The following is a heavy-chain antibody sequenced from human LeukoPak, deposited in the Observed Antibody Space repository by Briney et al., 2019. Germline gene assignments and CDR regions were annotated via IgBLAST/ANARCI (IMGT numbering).Heavy chain of an antibody. Sequence: GGSLRLSCAASGFTFSSYAMSWVRQAPGKGLEWVSAISGSGGSTYYADSVKGRFTISRDNSKNTLYLQMNGLRAEDTAVYYCAKGLSYGSGSRVEYWGQGTLVTVSS. V-gene: IGHV3-23*01. CDR2: ISGSGGST. J-gene: IGHJ4*02. CDR1: GFTFSSYA. CDR3: AKGLSYGSGSRVEY. D-gene: IGHD3-10*01.